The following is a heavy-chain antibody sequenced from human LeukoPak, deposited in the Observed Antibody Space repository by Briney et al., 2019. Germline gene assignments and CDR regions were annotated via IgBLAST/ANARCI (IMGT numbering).Heavy chain of an antibody. V-gene: IGHV4-61*02. D-gene: IGHD3-22*01. CDR3: ARELRYDNSDSGAF. CDR1: GGSISSGSYY. J-gene: IGHJ3*01. Sequence: SETLSLTCTVSGGSISSGSYYWSWIRQPAGKGLEWIGRIYTSGSTNYNPSLESRVTISVDTSKNQFSLKLSSVTAADTALYYCARELRYDNSDSGAFWGQGTVVTVSS. CDR2: IYTSGST.